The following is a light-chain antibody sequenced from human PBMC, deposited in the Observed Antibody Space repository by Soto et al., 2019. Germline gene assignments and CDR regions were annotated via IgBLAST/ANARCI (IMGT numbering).Light chain of an antibody. Sequence: NVLTQSPATLSLSPGERATLSCRASQSVGIYLAWYQQKPGQAPRLLIYDAFQRATGIPARFSGSGSGTDFTLTISSLEPEDSAVYYWKQRSNWSPPFTFGPGTKLEIK. CDR1: QSVGIY. V-gene: IGKV3-11*01. CDR2: DAF. CDR3: KQRSNWSPPFT. J-gene: IGKJ2*01.